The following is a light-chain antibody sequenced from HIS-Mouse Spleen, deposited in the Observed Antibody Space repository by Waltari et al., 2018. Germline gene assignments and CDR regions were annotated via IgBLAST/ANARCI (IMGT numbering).Light chain of an antibody. V-gene: IGLV3-10*01. Sequence: SYELTQPPSASVSPGQTARITCSGDALPKKYANWYQQKSGQAPVLVIYEDSKRPSGIPERFSGSSSGTMATLTISGAQVEDEADYYCYSTDSSGNHRVFGGGTKLTVL. CDR1: ALPKKY. CDR2: EDS. CDR3: YSTDSSGNHRV. J-gene: IGLJ2*01.